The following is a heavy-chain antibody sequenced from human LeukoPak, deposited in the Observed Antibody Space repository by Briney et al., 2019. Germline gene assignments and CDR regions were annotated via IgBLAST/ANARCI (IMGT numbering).Heavy chain of an antibody. Sequence: GGSLRLSCAASGFTFSSYAMGWVRQAPGKGLEWVSSISGSGAGTYYADSVKGRCTISRDNSKNTLYLQMNSLRAEDTAVYYCAKADDDSPGYTNYFDYWGQGTLVPSPQ. V-gene: IGHV3-23*01. J-gene: IGHJ4*02. CDR3: AKADDDSPGYTNYFDY. CDR2: ISGSGAGT. CDR1: GFTFSSYA. D-gene: IGHD3-22*01.